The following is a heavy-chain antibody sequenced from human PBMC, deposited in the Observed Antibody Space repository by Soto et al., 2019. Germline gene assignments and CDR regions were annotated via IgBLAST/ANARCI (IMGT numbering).Heavy chain of an antibody. J-gene: IGHJ4*02. Sequence: QVQLVQSGAEEKKPGASVKVSCKASGYTFTSYAMHWVRQAPGQRLEWMGWINAGNGNTKYSQKFQGRVTITRDTSASTAYMELSSLRSDATAVYSCARSIVVVTALDYWGQGTLVTVSS. D-gene: IGHD2-21*02. CDR3: ARSIVVVTALDY. V-gene: IGHV1-3*05. CDR2: INAGNGNT. CDR1: GYTFTSYA.